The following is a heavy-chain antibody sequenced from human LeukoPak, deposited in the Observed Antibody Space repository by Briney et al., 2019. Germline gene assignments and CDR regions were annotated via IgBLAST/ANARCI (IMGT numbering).Heavy chain of an antibody. CDR2: ISYDGSNE. Sequence: PGGSLRLSCAATGITFSYYAMHLVRQAPGKGLEWVAVISYDGSNEYYADSVKGRFTISRDNSKNTLSLQMNTLRPEDTAVYYCARPIDNGSGSYYFDYWGQGTLVTVSS. CDR1: GITFSYYA. D-gene: IGHD3-10*01. J-gene: IGHJ4*02. CDR3: ARPIDNGSGSYYFDY. V-gene: IGHV3-30-3*01.